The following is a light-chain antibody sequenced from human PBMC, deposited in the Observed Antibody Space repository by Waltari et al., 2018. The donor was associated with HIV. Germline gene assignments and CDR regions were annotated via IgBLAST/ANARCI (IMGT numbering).Light chain of an antibody. CDR2: DVS. J-gene: IGLJ3*02. CDR1: SSDVGLYNY. CDR3: SSYTSSGTLV. Sequence: QSALTQSASVSGSPGQSITIPCPGTSSDVGLYNYLPWYQQHPGKAPKLLIYDVSNRPAGVSDRFSGSKSGNTASLTISGLQAEDEADYYCSSYTSSGTLVFGGGTKLTVL. V-gene: IGLV2-14*03.